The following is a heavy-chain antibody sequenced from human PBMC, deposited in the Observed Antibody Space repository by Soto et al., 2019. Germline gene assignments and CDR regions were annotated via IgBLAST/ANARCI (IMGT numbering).Heavy chain of an antibody. CDR1: GDTFTFYS. J-gene: IGHJ4*02. CDR3: ASSDGGGWGAGDE. D-gene: IGHD2-15*01. V-gene: IGHV1-69*02. Sequence: QVQLVQSGAEVKRPGSSVKVSCKASGDTFTFYSINSVRQAPGLGLEWMGRINPILSMSNYAQRFQGRVTMTADKSTSTAYMELSSLRSEDTASYYCASSDGGGWGAGDEWGEGGLVRVSS. CDR2: INPILSMS.